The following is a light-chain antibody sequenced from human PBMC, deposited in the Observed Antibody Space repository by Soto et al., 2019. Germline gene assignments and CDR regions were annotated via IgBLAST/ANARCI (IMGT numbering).Light chain of an antibody. CDR3: LQYNSYSWT. CDR1: QSISGW. J-gene: IGKJ1*01. V-gene: IGKV1-5*01. Sequence: DIQMTQSPSTLSASVGDRVTITCWASQSISGWLAWYQQKPGKAPKLLIYDASSLESGVPSRFSGSGSGTEFTLTISSLQPDDFATYYCLQYNSYSWTFGQGTKVDI. CDR2: DAS.